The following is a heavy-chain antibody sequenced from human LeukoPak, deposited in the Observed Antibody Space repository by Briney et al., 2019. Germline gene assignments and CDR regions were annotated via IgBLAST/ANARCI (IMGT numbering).Heavy chain of an antibody. CDR3: ARHRDGYFTNFDN. J-gene: IGHJ4*02. Sequence: SEPLSLTCTVSGGSISSSNYYWGWVRQPPGKGLEWIGSLSYGGSPYHNPSLKSRLTISVDTSKNQFSLKLRSVAAADTAVYYCARHRDGYFTNFDNWGQGTLVTVSS. V-gene: IGHV4-39*01. CDR1: GGSISSSNYY. CDR2: LSYGGSP. D-gene: IGHD3-22*01.